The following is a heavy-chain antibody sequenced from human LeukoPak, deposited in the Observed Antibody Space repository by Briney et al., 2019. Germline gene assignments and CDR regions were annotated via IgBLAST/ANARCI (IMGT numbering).Heavy chain of an antibody. CDR3: AREAVAGTSFFDY. CDR2: IIPIFGTA. CDR1: GYTFTTYR. Sequence: GASVKVSCKASGYTFTTYRISWVRQAPGQGLEWMGGIIPIFGTANYAQKFQGRVTITTDESTSTAYMELSSLRSEDTAVYYCAREAVAGTSFFDYWGQGTLVTVSS. J-gene: IGHJ4*02. V-gene: IGHV1-69*05. D-gene: IGHD1-7*01.